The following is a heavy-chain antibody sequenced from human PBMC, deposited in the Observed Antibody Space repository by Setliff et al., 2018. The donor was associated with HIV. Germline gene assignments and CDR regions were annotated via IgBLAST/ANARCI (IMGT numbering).Heavy chain of an antibody. Sequence: ASETLSLTCAVSGGSISSSNWWSWVRQPPGKGLEWIGEIYHSGSTNYNPSLKSRVTISVDKSKNQFSLKLSSVTAADTAVYYCAREGLPTPYYFDYWGQGTLVTVSS. J-gene: IGHJ4*02. V-gene: IGHV4-4*02. CDR3: AREGLPTPYYFDY. CDR1: GGSISSSNW. CDR2: IYHSGST.